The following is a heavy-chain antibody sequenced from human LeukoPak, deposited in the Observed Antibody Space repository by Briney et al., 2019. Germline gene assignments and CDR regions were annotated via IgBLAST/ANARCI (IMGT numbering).Heavy chain of an antibody. D-gene: IGHD6-13*01. J-gene: IGHJ4*02. Sequence: GGSLTLSCAASGFTFSTYWMSWVRHAPGKGLEWVANIKQDGSEKYYVDSVKGRFTISRDNAKNSLYLQMNSLRAEDTAMYYCARDSAGNDYCGQGTLVTVSS. V-gene: IGHV3-7*01. CDR3: ARDSAGNDY. CDR2: IKQDGSEK. CDR1: GFTFSTYW.